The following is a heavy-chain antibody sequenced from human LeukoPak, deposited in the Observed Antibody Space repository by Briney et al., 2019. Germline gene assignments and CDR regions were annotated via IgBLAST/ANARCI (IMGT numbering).Heavy chain of an antibody. CDR2: IYYSGST. Sequence: PSETLSLTCTVSGGSISTGSYYWGWIRQPPGKGLEWIGSIYYSGSTYYNPSLKGRVTISMDTSKNQFSLKLSSVTAADTAVYYCARVKFGYYEFDYWGQGTLVTVSS. CDR1: GGSISTGSYY. CDR3: ARVKFGYYEFDY. D-gene: IGHD3-22*01. J-gene: IGHJ4*02. V-gene: IGHV4-39*07.